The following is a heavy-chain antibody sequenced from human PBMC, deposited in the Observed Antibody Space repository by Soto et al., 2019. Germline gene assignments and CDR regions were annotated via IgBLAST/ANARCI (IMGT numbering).Heavy chain of an antibody. CDR1: GYTFTSYA. J-gene: IGHJ3*02. Sequence: ASVKVSCKASGYTFTSYAMHWVRQAPGQRLEWMGWINAGNGNTKYSQKFQGRVTITRGTSASTAYMELSSLRSEDTAVYYCARDRDLDDYGDYDAFDIWGQGTMVTVSS. CDR3: ARDRDLDDYGDYDAFDI. V-gene: IGHV1-3*01. D-gene: IGHD4-17*01. CDR2: INAGNGNT.